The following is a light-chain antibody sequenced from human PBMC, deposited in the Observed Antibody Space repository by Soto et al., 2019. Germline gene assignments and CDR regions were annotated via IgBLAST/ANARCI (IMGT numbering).Light chain of an antibody. Sequence: GDRGTITGRASQSISSYLNWYQQKPGKAPKLLIYAASSLQSGVPSRFSGSGSGTDFTLTISSLQPEDFATYYCQQSYSTPITFGQGTRLEI. CDR1: QSISSY. J-gene: IGKJ5*01. CDR3: QQSYSTPIT. V-gene: IGKV1-39*01. CDR2: AAS.